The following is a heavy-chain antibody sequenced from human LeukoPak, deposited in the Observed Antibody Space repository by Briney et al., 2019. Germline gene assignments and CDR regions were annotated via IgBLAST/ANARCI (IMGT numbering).Heavy chain of an antibody. J-gene: IGHJ4*02. CDR2: IYSGGIT. Sequence: GGSLRLSCAASGFTVSSNYMTWVRQAPGKGLEWVSVIYSGGITYYADSVKGRFTISRDNSKNTLYLQMNSLRAEDTAVYYCARDAVFGYCSRTTCSFDYWGQGTLVTVSS. CDR1: GFTVSSNY. V-gene: IGHV3-53*01. CDR3: ARDAVFGYCSRTTCSFDY. D-gene: IGHD2-2*03.